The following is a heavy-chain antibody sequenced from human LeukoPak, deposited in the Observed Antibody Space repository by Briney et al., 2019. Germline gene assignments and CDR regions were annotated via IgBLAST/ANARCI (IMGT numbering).Heavy chain of an antibody. D-gene: IGHD2-2*01. Sequence: ASVKVSCKASGGTFSSYAISWVRQAPGQGLEWMGGSIPIFGTANYAQKFQGRVTITTDESTSTAYMELSSLRSEDTAVYYCARGDIVILPAAMGGGWFDPWGQGTLVTVSS. V-gene: IGHV1-69*05. CDR2: SIPIFGTA. CDR1: GGTFSSYA. J-gene: IGHJ5*02. CDR3: ARGDIVILPAAMGGGWFDP.